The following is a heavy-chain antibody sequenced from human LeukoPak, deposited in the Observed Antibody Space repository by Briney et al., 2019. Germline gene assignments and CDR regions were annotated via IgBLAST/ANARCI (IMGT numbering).Heavy chain of an antibody. CDR3: AKRGGVSYSSGRAWAFDI. V-gene: IGHV3-30*18. Sequence: PGGSLRLSCAASGFTFSSYGMHWVRQAPGKGLEWVAVISYDGSNKYYADSVKGRFTISRDNSKNTLYLQMNSLRAEDTAVYYCAKRGGVSYSSGRAWAFDIWGQGTMVTVSS. D-gene: IGHD6-19*01. CDR2: ISYDGSNK. CDR1: GFTFSSYG. J-gene: IGHJ3*02.